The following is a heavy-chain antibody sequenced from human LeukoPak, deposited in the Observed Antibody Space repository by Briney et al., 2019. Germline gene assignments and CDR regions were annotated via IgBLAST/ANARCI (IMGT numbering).Heavy chain of an antibody. D-gene: IGHD5-18*01. V-gene: IGHV3-30*04. J-gene: IGHJ4*02. CDR2: ISNDGSKK. CDR3: AKDRYSYAFEYSDS. Sequence: PGGSLRLSCAASGFTFSNYAMNWVRQAPGGGLDWVAVISNDGSKKYYADSVKGRFTISRDNSKNTLSLQVSSLRTEDTAVYYCAKDRYSYAFEYSDSWGQGTLVTVSS. CDR1: GFTFSNYA.